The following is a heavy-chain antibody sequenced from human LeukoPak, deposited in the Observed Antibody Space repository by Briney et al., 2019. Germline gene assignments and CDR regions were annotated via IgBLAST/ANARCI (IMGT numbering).Heavy chain of an antibody. CDR1: GFTFSSYA. V-gene: IGHV3-30-3*01. CDR3: ARARLDPKIDY. Sequence: GGSLRLSCAASGFTFSSYAMHWVRQAPGKGLEWVAVISYDGSNKYYADSVKGRFTISRDNSKNTLYLQMNSLRAEDTAVYYCARARLDPKIDYWGQGTLVTVSS. CDR2: ISYDGSNK. D-gene: IGHD3-9*01. J-gene: IGHJ4*02.